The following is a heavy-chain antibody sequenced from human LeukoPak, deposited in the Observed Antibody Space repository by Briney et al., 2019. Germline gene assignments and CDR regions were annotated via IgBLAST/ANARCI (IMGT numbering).Heavy chain of an antibody. CDR1: GDSVSSNSAA. D-gene: IGHD3-22*01. J-gene: IGHJ4*02. Sequence: SQTLSLTCAISGDSVSSNSAAWNWIRQSPSRGLEWLGRTYYRSKWYNDYAVSVKSRITINPDTSKNQFSLQLNSVTPEDTAVYYCARGTYYDSSGYYYYFDYWGQGTLGTVSS. CDR2: TYYRSKWYN. V-gene: IGHV6-1*01. CDR3: ARGTYYDSSGYYYYFDY.